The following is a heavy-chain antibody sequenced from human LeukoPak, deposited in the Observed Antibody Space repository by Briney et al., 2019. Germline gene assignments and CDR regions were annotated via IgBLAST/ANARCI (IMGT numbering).Heavy chain of an antibody. J-gene: IGHJ6*03. V-gene: IGHV4-34*01. CDR3: AREFNWNEPSYYHMDV. CDR2: INHSGST. D-gene: IGHD1-20*01. CDR1: GGSFSGYY. Sequence: PSETLSLTCAVYGGSFSGYYWSWIRQPPGKGLEWIGEINHSGSTNYNPSLKSRVTISVDTSKNQFSLKLSSVTAADTAVYYCAREFNWNEPSYYHMDVWGKGTTVTVSS.